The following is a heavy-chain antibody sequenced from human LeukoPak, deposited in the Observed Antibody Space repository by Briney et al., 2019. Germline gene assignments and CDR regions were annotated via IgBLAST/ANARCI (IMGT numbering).Heavy chain of an antibody. V-gene: IGHV1-69*13. D-gene: IGHD3-10*01. CDR1: GGTFSSYA. CDR2: IIPIFGTA. Sequence: SVKVSCKASGGTFSSYAISWVRQAPGQGLEWMGGIIPIFGTANYAQKFQGRVTITADESTSTAYMELSSLRSEDTAVYYCARGSIGPGYYYYYYMDVWGKGTTVTVSS. J-gene: IGHJ6*03. CDR3: ARGSIGPGYYYYYYMDV.